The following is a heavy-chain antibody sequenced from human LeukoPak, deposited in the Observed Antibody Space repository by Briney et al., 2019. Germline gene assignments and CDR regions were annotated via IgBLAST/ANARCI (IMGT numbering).Heavy chain of an antibody. CDR2: IWYDGSNK. CDR1: GFTFSSYG. D-gene: IGHD2/OR15-2a*01. V-gene: IGHV3-33*01. Sequence: GGSLRLACAASGFTFSSYGMHWVRQAPGKGLEWVALIWYDGSNKYYTDSVKGRLTISRDNSKNTLYLQMNSLRAEDTAIYYCAREGPRGNSQFDYWGQGTLVTVSS. J-gene: IGHJ4*02. CDR3: AREGPRGNSQFDY.